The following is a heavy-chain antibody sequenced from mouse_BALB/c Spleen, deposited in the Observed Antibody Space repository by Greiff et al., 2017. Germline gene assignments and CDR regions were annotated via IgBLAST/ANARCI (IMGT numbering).Heavy chain of an antibody. D-gene: IGHD2-14*01. CDR2: INPSTGYT. V-gene: IGHV1-7*01. CDR3: ARRDYRYETDWYFDV. J-gene: IGHJ1*01. Sequence: QVQLQQSGAELAKPGASVKMSCKASGYTFTSYWMHWVKQRPGQGLEWIGYINPSTGYTEYNQKFKDKATLTADKSSSTAYMQLSSLTSEDSAVYYCARRDYRYETDWYFDVWGAGTTVTVSS. CDR1: GYTFTSYW.